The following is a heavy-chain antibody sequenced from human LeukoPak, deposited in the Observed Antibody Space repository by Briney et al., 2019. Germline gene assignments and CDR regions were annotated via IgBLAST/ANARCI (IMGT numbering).Heavy chain of an antibody. CDR1: GFTFNRYA. D-gene: IGHD5-24*01. Sequence: PGGSLRLSCAVSGFTFNRYAMHWVRQAPDKGLEWVAVISYDGSNKYHADSVRGRFTISRDNSENTLYLQMNSLRAEDTAVYYCADGYNPYFQHWGQGTLVIVSP. V-gene: IGHV3-30*01. CDR3: ADGYNPYFQH. CDR2: ISYDGSNK. J-gene: IGHJ1*01.